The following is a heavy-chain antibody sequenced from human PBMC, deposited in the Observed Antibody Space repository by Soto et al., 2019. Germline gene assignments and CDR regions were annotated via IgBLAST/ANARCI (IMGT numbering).Heavy chain of an antibody. J-gene: IGHJ4*02. CDR1: GGSISSYY. D-gene: IGHD3-22*01. CDR3: ARTHLSSGYPFDY. CDR2: IYYSGST. Sequence: SETRSLTCTVSGGSISSYYWSWIRQPPGKGLEWIGYIYYSGSTNYNPSLKSRVTISVDTSKNQFSLKLSSVTDADTAVYYCARTHLSSGYPFDYWGQGTLVTVSS. V-gene: IGHV4-59*01.